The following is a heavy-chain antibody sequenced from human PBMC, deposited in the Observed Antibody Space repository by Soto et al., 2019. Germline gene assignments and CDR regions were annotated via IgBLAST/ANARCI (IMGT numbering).Heavy chain of an antibody. J-gene: IGHJ5*02. V-gene: IGHV4-31*03. D-gene: IGHD2-15*01. Sequence: QVQLQESGPGLVKPSQTLSLTCTVSGGSISSGGYYWSWIRQHPGKGLEWIGYIYYSGSTYYNPSRKSRVTISVDTSKNQFSLKLSSVTAADTAVYYCARDPGGVAATAGFDPWGQGTLVTVSS. CDR3: ARDPGGVAATAGFDP. CDR2: IYYSGST. CDR1: GGSISSGGYY.